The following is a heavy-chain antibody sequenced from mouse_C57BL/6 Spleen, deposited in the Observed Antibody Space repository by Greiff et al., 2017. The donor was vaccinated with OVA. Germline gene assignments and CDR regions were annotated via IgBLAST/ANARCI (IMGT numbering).Heavy chain of an antibody. J-gene: IGHJ2*01. V-gene: IGHV1-59*01. CDR2: IDPSDSYT. D-gene: IGHD1-1*01. CDR1: GYTFTSYW. Sequence: QVQLQQSGAELVRPGTSVKLSCKASGYTFTSYWMHWVKQRPGQGLEWIGVIDPSDSYTNYNQKFKGKATLTVDTSSSTAYMQLSSLTSEDSAVYYCARWPLITTVDYWGQGTTLTVSS. CDR3: ARWPLITTVDY.